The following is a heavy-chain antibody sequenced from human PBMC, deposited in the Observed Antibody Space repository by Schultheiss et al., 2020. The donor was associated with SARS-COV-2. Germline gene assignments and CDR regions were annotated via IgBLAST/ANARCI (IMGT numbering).Heavy chain of an antibody. CDR2: ISGSNGST. Sequence: GGSLRLSCAASGFTFSSYAMSWVRQAPGKGLEWVSVISGSNGSTYYADSVKGRFTTSRDNSKNTLYLQMNSLRAEDTAVYYCARKVVTAPYDAFDIWGQGTMVTVSS. J-gene: IGHJ3*02. D-gene: IGHD2-21*02. V-gene: IGHV3-23*01. CDR1: GFTFSSYA. CDR3: ARKVVTAPYDAFDI.